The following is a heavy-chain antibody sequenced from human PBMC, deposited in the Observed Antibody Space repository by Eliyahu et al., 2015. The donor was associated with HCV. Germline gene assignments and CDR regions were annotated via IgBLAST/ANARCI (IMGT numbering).Heavy chain of an antibody. CDR1: GYTFTGYY. D-gene: IGHD2-15*01. Sequence: QVQLVQSGAEVKKPGASVKVSCKASGYTFTGYYXHWVRQAPGQGLEWMGWINPNSGGTKYAQMFQGRVTMTRDTSISTAYMELSRLRLDDTAVYYCARDLGFCSGGSCYSGIDYWGQGTLATVSS. J-gene: IGHJ4*02. CDR2: INPNSGGT. CDR3: ARDLGFCSGGSCYSGIDY. V-gene: IGHV1-2*02.